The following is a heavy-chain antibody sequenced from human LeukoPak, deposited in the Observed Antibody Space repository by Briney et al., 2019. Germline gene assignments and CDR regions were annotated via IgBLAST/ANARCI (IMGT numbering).Heavy chain of an antibody. J-gene: IGHJ3*02. V-gene: IGHV3-20*04. Sequence: RPGGSLRLSCAASGFTFDDYGMSWVRQAPGKGLEWVSGINWNGGSTGYADSVKGRFTISGDNAKNSLYLQMNSLRAEDTALYYCARGSIVVVTAISDAFDIWGQGTMVTVSS. CDR2: INWNGGST. CDR3: ARGSIVVVTAISDAFDI. D-gene: IGHD2-21*02. CDR1: GFTFDDYG.